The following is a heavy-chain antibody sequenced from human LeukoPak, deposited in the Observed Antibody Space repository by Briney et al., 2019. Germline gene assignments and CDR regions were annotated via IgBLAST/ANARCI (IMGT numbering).Heavy chain of an antibody. CDR2: IKSKTDGGTT. D-gene: IGHD1-26*01. CDR3: ATPIVGARDRRYPNYYYYMDV. Sequence: GGSLRLSCAASGFTFSNAWMSWVRQAPGKGLEWVGRIKSKTDGGTTDYAAPVKGRFTISRDDSKNTLYLQMNRLKTEDTAVYYCATPIVGARDRRYPNYYYYMDVWGKGTTVTVSS. CDR1: GFTFSNAW. V-gene: IGHV3-15*01. J-gene: IGHJ6*03.